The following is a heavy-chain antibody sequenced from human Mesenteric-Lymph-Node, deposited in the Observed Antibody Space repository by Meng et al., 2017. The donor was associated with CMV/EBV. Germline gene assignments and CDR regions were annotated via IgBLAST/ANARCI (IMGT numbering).Heavy chain of an antibody. CDR1: GGTFSHYR. CDR2: IYPMLGIT. J-gene: IGHJ4*02. D-gene: IGHD1-1*01. V-gene: IGHV1-69*02. Sequence: CKGSGGTFSHYRINWVRQAPGQGLEWMGKIYPMLGITNSAQKFQGRVTITADKSTSTGYMELSSLRSDDTAVYYCARVEDSDDHYLDSWGQGALVTVSS. CDR3: ARVEDSDDHYLDS.